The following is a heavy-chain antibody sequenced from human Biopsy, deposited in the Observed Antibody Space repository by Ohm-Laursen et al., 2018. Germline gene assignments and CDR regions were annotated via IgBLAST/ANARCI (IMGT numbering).Heavy chain of an antibody. D-gene: IGHD2-15*01. CDR2: IIPLIGLT. Sequence: SSVKVSCKASGGTSSNFAINWVRQAPGQGLECMGRIIPLIGLTNYAQKFQGRVTITADKFTNTVYMELSSLRSDDTAVYFCARYCNGDNCGVDFWGQGTLVTVS. J-gene: IGHJ4*02. CDR3: ARYCNGDNCGVDF. CDR1: GGTSSNFA. V-gene: IGHV1-69*04.